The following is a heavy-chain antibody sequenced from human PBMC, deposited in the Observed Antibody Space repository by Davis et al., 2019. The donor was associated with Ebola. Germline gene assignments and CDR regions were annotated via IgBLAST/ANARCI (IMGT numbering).Heavy chain of an antibody. CDR2: IYYSGST. CDR1: GGSISSGGYY. CDR3: ARSIAAAQAPVDP. D-gene: IGHD6-13*01. V-gene: IGHV4-61*08. Sequence: SETLSLTCTVSGGSISSGGYYWSWIRQPPGKGLEWIGYIYYSGSTNYNPSLKSRVTISVDTSKNQFSLKLSSVTAADTAVYYCARSIAAAQAPVDPWGQGTLVTVSS. J-gene: IGHJ5*02.